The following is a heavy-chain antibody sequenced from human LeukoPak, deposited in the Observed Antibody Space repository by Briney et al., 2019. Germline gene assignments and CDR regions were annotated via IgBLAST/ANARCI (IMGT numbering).Heavy chain of an antibody. J-gene: IGHJ6*02. D-gene: IGHD3-22*01. CDR1: GFTFSSYA. CDR2: ISYDGSNK. CDR3: ARDQPNYYDSSGYIYYYYGMDV. Sequence: GGPLRLSCAASGFTFSSYAMHWVRQAPGKGLEWVAVISYDGSNKYYADSVKGRFTISRDNSKNTLYLQMNSLRAEDTAVYYCARDQPNYYDSSGYIYYYYGMDVWGQGTTVTVSS. V-gene: IGHV3-30-3*01.